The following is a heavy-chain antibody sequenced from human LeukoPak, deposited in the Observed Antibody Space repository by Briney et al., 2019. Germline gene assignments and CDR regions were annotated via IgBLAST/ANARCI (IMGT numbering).Heavy chain of an antibody. D-gene: IGHD3-22*01. CDR3: ASLRVTMIPNYYYMDV. J-gene: IGHJ6*03. CDR1: GGTFSSYA. CDR2: IIPIFGTA. V-gene: IGHV1-69*05. Sequence: SVKVSCKASGGTFSSYAISWVRQAPGQGLEWMGGIIPIFGTANYAQKFQGRVTMTRDTSTSTVYMELSSLRSEDTAVYYCASLRVTMIPNYYYMDVWGKGTTVTVSS.